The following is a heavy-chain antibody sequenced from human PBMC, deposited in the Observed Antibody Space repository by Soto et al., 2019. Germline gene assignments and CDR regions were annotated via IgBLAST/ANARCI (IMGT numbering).Heavy chain of an antibody. CDR1: GYTFTSYD. CDR2: MNPNSGNT. D-gene: IGHD2-2*01. Sequence: QVQLVQSGAEVKKPGASVKVSCKASGYTFTSYDINWVRQATGQGLEWMGWMNPNSGNTGYAQKFQCRVTMTRNTSISTAYMELSSLRSEDTAVYYCARALSIGYCSSTSCSKFDYWGQGSLVTVSS. J-gene: IGHJ4*02. V-gene: IGHV1-8*01. CDR3: ARALSIGYCSSTSCSKFDY.